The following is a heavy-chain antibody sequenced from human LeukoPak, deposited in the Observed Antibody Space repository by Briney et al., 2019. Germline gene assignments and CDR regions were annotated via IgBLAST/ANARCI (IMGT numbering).Heavy chain of an antibody. V-gene: IGHV1-18*04. J-gene: IGHJ5*02. CDR3: ARGGDTAMVNWFAP. D-gene: IGHD5-18*01. Sequence: PSVKVSCKASGYTFTSYYMHWVRQAPGHGLEWMGWISASNGNTNYAQKLQGRVNMTTDTSTCTAYMELRRLRSDDPAVYYFARGGDTAMVNWFAPWGQGTLVTVSS. CDR1: GYTFTSYY. CDR2: ISASNGNT.